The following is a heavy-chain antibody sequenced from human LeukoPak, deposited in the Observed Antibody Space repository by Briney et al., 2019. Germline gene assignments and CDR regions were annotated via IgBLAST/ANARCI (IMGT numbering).Heavy chain of an antibody. Sequence: GESLKISCKGSGYSFTNYWMGWVRQVPGKGLEWVGIIYAGDADSRYIPSFQGQVTISTDKSISTAYLQWSSLRASDTAMYYCARHVWRIRESWIHLRNYYFAYWGQGTLVTVSS. CDR3: ARHVWRIRESWIHLRNYYFAY. J-gene: IGHJ4*02. CDR1: GYSFTNYW. D-gene: IGHD5-18*01. CDR2: IYAGDADS. V-gene: IGHV5-51*01.